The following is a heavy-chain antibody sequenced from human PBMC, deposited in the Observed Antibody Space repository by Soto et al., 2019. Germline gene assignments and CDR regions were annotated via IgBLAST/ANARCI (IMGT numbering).Heavy chain of an antibody. D-gene: IGHD3-10*01. J-gene: IGHJ6*02. CDR1: GGSTSSSSYY. CDR2: IYSSGST. CDR3: ARNMVRGSYYWELDYYYGMDV. Sequence: PSETLSLTCTVSGGSTSSSSYYWGWIRQTQGKGLEWIWSIYSSGSTYYNPSLKSRVTISVDTSKTQFSLKLSSVTAADTAVYYCARNMVRGSYYWELDYYYGMDVWGQGTTVTVSS. V-gene: IGHV4-39*07.